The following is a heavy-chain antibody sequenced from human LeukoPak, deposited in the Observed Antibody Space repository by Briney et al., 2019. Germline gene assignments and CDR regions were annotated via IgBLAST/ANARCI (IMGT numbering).Heavy chain of an antibody. D-gene: IGHD4-23*01. J-gene: IGHJ5*02. CDR3: AKTAVTTMVGRFDP. CDR1: GFTFSDYS. V-gene: IGHV3-21*01. CDR2: ISDSGRYI. Sequence: PGGSLRLSCTASGFTFSDYSMTWVRQAPGKGLEWVSSISDSGRYIYQADSLKGRFTISRDNAKDLLYLQMSDLRDDDTAIYYCAKTAVTTMVGRFDPWGQGALVTVSS.